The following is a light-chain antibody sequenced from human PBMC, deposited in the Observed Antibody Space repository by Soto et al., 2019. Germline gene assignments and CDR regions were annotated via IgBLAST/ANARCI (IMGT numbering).Light chain of an antibody. J-gene: IGKJ5*01. CDR3: QQLNSYTPT. CDR1: QGISSY. Sequence: DIQMTQSPSTLSASVGDGVTITCRASQGISSYLAWYQQKPGKDPKLLIYAASTLQSGVPSRFSGSGSGTDFTLTISRLQTEDFATYYCQQLNSYTPTFGQGTRLEIK. V-gene: IGKV1-9*01. CDR2: AAS.